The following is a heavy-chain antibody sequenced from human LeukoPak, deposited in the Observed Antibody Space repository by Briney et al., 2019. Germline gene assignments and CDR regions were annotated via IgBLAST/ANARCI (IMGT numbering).Heavy chain of an antibody. V-gene: IGHV1-69*05. J-gene: IGHJ4*02. CDR1: GGTFSSYA. Sequence: ASVKVSCKASGGTFSSYAISWVRQAPGQGLEWMGRIIPIFGTANYAQKFQGRVTITTDESTSTAYMELSSLRPEDTAVYYCARDWDSNPYYFDYWGQGTLVTVSS. CDR3: ARDWDSNPYYFDY. D-gene: IGHD4-11*01. CDR2: IIPIFGTA.